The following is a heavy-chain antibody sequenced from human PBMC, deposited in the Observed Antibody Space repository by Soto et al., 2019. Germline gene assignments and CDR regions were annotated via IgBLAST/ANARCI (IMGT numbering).Heavy chain of an antibody. V-gene: IGHV4-59*08. D-gene: IGHD6-13*01. Sequence: SETLSLTCTVSGGSISSYYWSWIRQPPGKGLEWIGYIYYSGSTNYNPSLKSRVTISVDTSKNQFSLKLSSVTAADTAVYYCARRYSSAFNIWGQGTMVT. CDR1: GGSISSYY. CDR3: ARRYSSAFNI. CDR2: IYYSGST. J-gene: IGHJ3*02.